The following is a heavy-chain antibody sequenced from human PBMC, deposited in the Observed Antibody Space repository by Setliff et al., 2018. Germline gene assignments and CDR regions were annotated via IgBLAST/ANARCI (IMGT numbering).Heavy chain of an antibody. V-gene: IGHV4-4*08. CDR2: IHTSGST. J-gene: IGHJ2*01. Sequence: SETLSLTCTVSGGSISSYYWSWIRQPPGKGLEWIGYIHTSGSTNYNPSLKSRVTISSDTSENQFSLKLSSVTAADTAVYYCARVAYYYDTSGYYYDLNWYFDLWGRGTLVTVSS. D-gene: IGHD3-22*01. CDR1: GGSISSYY. CDR3: ARVAYYYDTSGYYYDLNWYFDL.